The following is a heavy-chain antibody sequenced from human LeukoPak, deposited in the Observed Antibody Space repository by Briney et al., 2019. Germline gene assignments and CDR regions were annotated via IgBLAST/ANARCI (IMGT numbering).Heavy chain of an antibody. D-gene: IGHD6-19*01. V-gene: IGHV4-59*12. J-gene: IGHJ4*02. CDR1: GGSISSYY. CDR3: ARASSAAGTPH. CDR2: IYYSGST. Sequence: SETLSLTCTVSGGSISSYYWSWIRQPPGKGLEWIGHIYYSGSTNYNPSLKSRVTISIDTSKNQFSLRLRSVTAADTAVYYCARASSAAGTPHWGQGTLVTVSS.